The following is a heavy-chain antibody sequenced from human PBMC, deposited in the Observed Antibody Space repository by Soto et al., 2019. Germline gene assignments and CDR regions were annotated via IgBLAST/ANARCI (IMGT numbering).Heavy chain of an antibody. Sequence: EVKLLESGGGLAQPGGSLRLSCVGSGFTFDSYAISWVRQAPGERLQWIAAISGSADGTDYAHSVRGRFTISRDNAKKPVHLPPDSLRVADTAVYFCAKDTVGGYSFWSGYYSDGLDVWGQGTLVTVS. V-gene: IGHV3-23*01. J-gene: IGHJ3*01. CDR1: GFTFDSYA. CDR3: AKDTVGGYSFWSGYYSDGLDV. CDR2: ISGSADGT. D-gene: IGHD3-3*01.